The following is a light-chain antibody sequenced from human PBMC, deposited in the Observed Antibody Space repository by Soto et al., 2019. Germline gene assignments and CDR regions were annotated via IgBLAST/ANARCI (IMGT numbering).Light chain of an antibody. CDR1: QSVSTY. CDR3: QQRINWPPVT. CDR2: DAS. J-gene: IGKJ4*01. Sequence: VLTQSPATLSLSPGERATLSCRASQSVSTYLAWYQQKPGQSPRLLIYDASNRATGIPARFSGSGSGTDFTPTISSLEPEDFAVYYCQQRINWPPVTFGGGTKVDIK. V-gene: IGKV3-11*01.